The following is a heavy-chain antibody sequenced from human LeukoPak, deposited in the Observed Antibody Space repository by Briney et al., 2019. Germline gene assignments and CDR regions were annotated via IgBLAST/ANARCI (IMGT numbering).Heavy chain of an antibody. CDR1: GDSIRSFY. CDR2: IYYSGST. D-gene: IGHD3-22*01. Sequence: SETLSLTCTISGDSIRSFYWSWIRQPPGKGLEWIGYIYYSGSTNYNPSLKSRVTISVDTSKNQFSLKLSSVTAADTAVYYCARQPSLPRMAYDSSGYYFDYWGQGTLVTVSS. V-gene: IGHV4-59*08. CDR3: ARQPSLPRMAYDSSGYYFDY. J-gene: IGHJ4*02.